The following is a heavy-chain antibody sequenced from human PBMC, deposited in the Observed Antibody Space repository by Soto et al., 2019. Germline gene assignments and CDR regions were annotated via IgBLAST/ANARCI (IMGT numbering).Heavy chain of an antibody. J-gene: IGHJ6*02. CDR1: GFTFSSYA. D-gene: IGHD3-22*01. V-gene: IGHV3-23*01. CDR2: ISGSGGST. Sequence: EVQLLESGGGLVQPGGSLRLSCAASGFTFSSYAMSWVRQAPGKGLEWVSAISGSGGSTYYADSVKGRFTISRDNSKNTLYLQMNSLRAEDTAVYYCAKRDDSSEGVVGGATYYYYYGMDVWGQGTTVTVSS. CDR3: AKRDDSSEGVVGGATYYYYYGMDV.